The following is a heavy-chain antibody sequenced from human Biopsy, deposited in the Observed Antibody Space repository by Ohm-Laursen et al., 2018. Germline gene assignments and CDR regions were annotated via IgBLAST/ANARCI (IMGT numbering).Heavy chain of an antibody. CDR1: GFTFSSSW. CDR2: IKQDGSED. J-gene: IGHJ6*02. CDR3: VRGRSMDV. V-gene: IGHV3-7*01. Sequence: SLRLSCSASGFTFSSSWQTWVRQAPGKGLEWVAMIKQDGSEDYYVDSVKGRFTISRDNAQKSLDLQLNSLRAEDTAVYYCVRGRSMDVWGQGSTVTVSS.